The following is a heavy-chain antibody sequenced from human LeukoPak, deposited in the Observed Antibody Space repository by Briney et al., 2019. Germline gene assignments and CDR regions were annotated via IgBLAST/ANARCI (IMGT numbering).Heavy chain of an antibody. CDR1: TVTLSNYY. J-gene: IGHJ4*02. D-gene: IGHD2/OR15-2a*01. CDR2: ISNIGTTT. V-gene: IGHV3-11*04. Sequence: PGGSPRLSCTSSTVTLSNYYMSWIRQAPGKGLECISYISNIGTTTFYADSVKGRFTISRDNGKNSLYLQMNSLTAEDTAVYYCACDISNKGFDYWGQGTLVTVSS. CDR3: ACDISNKGFDY.